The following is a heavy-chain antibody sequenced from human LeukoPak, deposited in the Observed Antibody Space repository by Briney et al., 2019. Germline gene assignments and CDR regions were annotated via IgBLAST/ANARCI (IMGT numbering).Heavy chain of an antibody. CDR3: ATGPPRITIFGVVIKGNYFDY. CDR2: FDPEDGET. D-gene: IGHD3-3*01. CDR1: GYTLTELS. Sequence: GAPVKVSCKVSGYTLTELSMHWVRQAPGKGLEWMGGFDPEDGETIYAQKFQGRVTMTEDTSTDTAYMELSSLRSEDTAVYYCATGPPRITIFGVVIKGNYFDYWGQGTLVTVSS. V-gene: IGHV1-24*01. J-gene: IGHJ4*02.